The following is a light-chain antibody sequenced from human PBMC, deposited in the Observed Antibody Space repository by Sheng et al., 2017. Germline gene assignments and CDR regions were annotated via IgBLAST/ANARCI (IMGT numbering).Light chain of an antibody. CDR3: QQYGSSPLT. Sequence: DIVMTQSPLSLPVTPGESASISCRSSQSLLHGNGKNYLDWYLQKPGQSPQLLIYGASSRATVIPDRFSGSGSGTDFTLTINRLEPEDFAVYYCQQYGSSPLTFGGGTKVEIK. V-gene: IGKV2-28*01. CDR2: GAS. CDR1: QSLLHGNGKNY. J-gene: IGKJ4*01.